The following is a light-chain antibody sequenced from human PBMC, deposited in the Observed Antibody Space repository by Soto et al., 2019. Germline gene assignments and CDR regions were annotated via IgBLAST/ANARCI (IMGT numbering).Light chain of an antibody. CDR1: SSDVGGYNY. Sequence: QSALTQPRAVPGSPGQSVTISCTGTSSDVGGYNYVSWYQHHPGKAPKLMIYDVSKRPSGVPDRFSGSKSGNTASLTISGLQAEDEADYYCCSYAGSYTFEVFGTGTKVTVL. V-gene: IGLV2-11*01. J-gene: IGLJ1*01. CDR3: CSYAGSYTFEV. CDR2: DVS.